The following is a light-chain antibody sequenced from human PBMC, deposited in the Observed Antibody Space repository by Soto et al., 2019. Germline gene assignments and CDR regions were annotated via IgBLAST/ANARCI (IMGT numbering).Light chain of an antibody. Sequence: DIQMTQSPSSLSASVGDRVTISCRASQGVSNYVAWYQQKPAKVPKLLIYGASTLPLGVPSRFSGSGSGTDFTLTISSLLPEDFATYYCQTYNSALFSFGPGTTVDIK. J-gene: IGKJ3*01. CDR2: GAS. CDR1: QGVSNY. CDR3: QTYNSALFS. V-gene: IGKV1-27*01.